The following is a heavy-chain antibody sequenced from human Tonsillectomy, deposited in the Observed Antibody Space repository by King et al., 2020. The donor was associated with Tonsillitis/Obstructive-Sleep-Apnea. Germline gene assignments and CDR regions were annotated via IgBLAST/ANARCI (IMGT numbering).Heavy chain of an antibody. V-gene: IGHV4-59*01. CDR2: MYYSGST. D-gene: IGHD6-19*01. CDR3: ARVGGGSSGWTDFDY. J-gene: IGHJ4*02. CDR1: GGSISSYY. Sequence: VQLQESGPGLVKPSETLSLTCTVSGGSISSYYWSWIRQPPGKGLEWIGYMYYSGSTNYNPSLKSRVTISVDTSKNQFSLKLSSVTAADTAVYYCARVGGGSSGWTDFDYWGQGTLVTVSS.